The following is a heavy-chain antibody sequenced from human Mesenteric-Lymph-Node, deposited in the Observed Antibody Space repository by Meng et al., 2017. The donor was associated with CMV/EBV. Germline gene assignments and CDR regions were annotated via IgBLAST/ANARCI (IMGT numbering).Heavy chain of an antibody. Sequence: SGYTFSAYYMHWIRQAPGQGLEWMGRINPNSGGTNYPQKFQGRVTMTRDTSITTAYMELSRLTSDDTAVYYCARGVIALARFWHFDLWGRGTLVTVSS. CDR2: INPNSGGT. CDR3: ARGVIALARFWHFDL. J-gene: IGHJ2*01. V-gene: IGHV1-2*06. CDR1: GYTFSAYY. D-gene: IGHD2/OR15-2a*01.